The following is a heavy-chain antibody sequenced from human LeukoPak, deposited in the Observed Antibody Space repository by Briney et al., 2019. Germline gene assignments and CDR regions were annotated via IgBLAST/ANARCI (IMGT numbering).Heavy chain of an antibody. CDR3: ARDGLVGVTPYDAFDI. CDR2: ISYDGSNK. CDR1: GFTFSSYG. Sequence: GGSLRLSCAASGFTFSSYGMHWVRQAPGKGLEWVVVISYDGSNKYYADSVKGRFTISRDNSKNTLYLQMNSLRAEDTAVYYCARDGLVGVTPYDAFDIWGQGTMVTVSS. D-gene: IGHD1-26*01. V-gene: IGHV3-30*03. J-gene: IGHJ3*02.